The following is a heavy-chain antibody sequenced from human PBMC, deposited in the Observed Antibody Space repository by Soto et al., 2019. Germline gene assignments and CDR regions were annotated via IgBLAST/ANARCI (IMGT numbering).Heavy chain of an antibody. CDR1: GYAFTTYG. Sequence: QVHLVQSGAEVKKPGASVKVSCKGSGYAFTTYGITWVRQAPGQGLEWMGWISAHNGNTNYAPKLQGRVTVTRDTSTSTACTELWSLISDDTAVYYCARGRYGDYWGKGALVTVSS. CDR2: ISAHNGNT. V-gene: IGHV1-18*01. J-gene: IGHJ4*02. D-gene: IGHD1-1*01. CDR3: ARGRYGDY.